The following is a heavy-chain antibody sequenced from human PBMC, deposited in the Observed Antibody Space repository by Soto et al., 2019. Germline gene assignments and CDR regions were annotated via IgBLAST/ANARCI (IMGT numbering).Heavy chain of an antibody. Sequence: GAQRVSGPASVFTFSSYEMNWVREAPGKGLERVSYISSSGSTIYYADSVKGRFTISRDNAKNSLYLQMNSLRAEDTAVYYCARLTYYDFWSGYPAPPDYYYYYGMDVWGQGTTVTVSS. D-gene: IGHD3-3*01. CDR3: ARLTYYDFWSGYPAPPDYYYYYGMDV. CDR2: ISSSGSTI. J-gene: IGHJ6*02. V-gene: IGHV3-48*03. CDR1: VFTFSSYE.